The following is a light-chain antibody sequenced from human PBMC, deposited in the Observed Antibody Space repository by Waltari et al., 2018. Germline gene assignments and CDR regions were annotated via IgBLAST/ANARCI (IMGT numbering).Light chain of an antibody. CDR2: GAS. CDR1: QGVSRG. Sequence: DIVLTQYPGTLSLSPGERATPSCRASQGVSRGLAWYQQKPGQAPRLLIYGASNRATGIPDRFSGSGSGTDVSLTISSLEPEDFAVYYCQHYLRLPATFGQGTKVEIK. V-gene: IGKV3D-11*03. CDR3: QHYLRLPAT. J-gene: IGKJ1*01.